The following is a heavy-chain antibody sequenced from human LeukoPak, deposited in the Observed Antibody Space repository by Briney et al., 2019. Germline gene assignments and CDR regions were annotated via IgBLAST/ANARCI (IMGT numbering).Heavy chain of an antibody. Sequence: PGGSLRLSCAASGFTFSDHYMDWVRQAPGKGLEWVGRIRNKANSYTTEYAASVKGRFTISRDDSKNSLYLQVNSLKIEDTAVYYCVRSFKVVTPYSFDYWGQGTLVTVSS. D-gene: IGHD4-23*01. V-gene: IGHV3-72*01. J-gene: IGHJ4*02. CDR3: VRSFKVVTPYSFDY. CDR2: IRNKANSYTT. CDR1: GFTFSDHY.